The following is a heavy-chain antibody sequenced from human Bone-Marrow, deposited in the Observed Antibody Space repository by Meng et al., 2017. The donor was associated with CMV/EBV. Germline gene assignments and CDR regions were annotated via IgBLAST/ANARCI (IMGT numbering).Heavy chain of an antibody. Sequence: ASVKVSCKASGYTFTGNFIHWVRQAPGQGLEWMGWINPNSGGINLAQKFQGRVTMTRDTSFNTAYMDLRTLKSDDTAVYYCANKYYGDYDSLRYYYGMDVWGQGTTVTVSS. D-gene: IGHD4-17*01. J-gene: IGHJ6*02. CDR3: ANKYYGDYDSLRYYYGMDV. CDR2: INPNSGGI. CDR1: GYTFTGNF. V-gene: IGHV1-2*02.